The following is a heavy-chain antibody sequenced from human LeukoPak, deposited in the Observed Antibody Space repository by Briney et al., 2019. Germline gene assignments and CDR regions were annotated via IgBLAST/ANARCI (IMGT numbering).Heavy chain of an antibody. V-gene: IGHV4-38-2*02. CDR1: GNSISSGYY. D-gene: IGHD1-26*01. CDR3: ARSSWSLFDY. CDR2: IYHSGST. Sequence: PSETLSLTCTVSGNSISSGYYWDWIRQPPGKGLEWIGSIYHSGSTYYNPSLKSRVTVSVDTSKNQFSLKLSSVTAADTAVFYCARSSWSLFDYWGQGTLVTVSS. J-gene: IGHJ4*02.